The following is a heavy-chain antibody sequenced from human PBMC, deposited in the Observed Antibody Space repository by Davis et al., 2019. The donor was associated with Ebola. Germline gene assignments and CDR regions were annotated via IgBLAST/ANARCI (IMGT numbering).Heavy chain of an antibody. D-gene: IGHD3-3*01. Sequence: MPSETLSLTCAVYGGSFSGYYWTWIRQPPGKGLEWIGEINHSGSTNYNPSLKSRLIISVDTSKNQFSLQLNSVTAADTAVYYCARGNGYYTRDFDYWGQGTLVTVSS. J-gene: IGHJ4*02. CDR2: INHSGST. CDR1: GGSFSGYY. V-gene: IGHV4-34*01. CDR3: ARGNGYYTRDFDY.